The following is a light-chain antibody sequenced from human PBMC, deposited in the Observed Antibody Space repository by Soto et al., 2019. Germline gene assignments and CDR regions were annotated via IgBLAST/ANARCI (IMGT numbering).Light chain of an antibody. J-gene: IGKJ1*01. CDR3: QHYGSPSHP. CDR2: GAS. V-gene: IGKV3-20*01. Sequence: VFSQSPSAPSLSPGVSATLSCRASQSVGSNYLAWYQQKPGQAPRLLIYGASSRATGIPDRFSGGGSGTDFTLTISRLEPEDFAVYYCQHYGSPSHPFAQGTKV. CDR1: QSVGSNY.